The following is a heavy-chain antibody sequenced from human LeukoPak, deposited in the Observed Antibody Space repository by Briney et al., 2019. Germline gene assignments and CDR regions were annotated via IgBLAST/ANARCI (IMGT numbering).Heavy chain of an antibody. J-gene: IGHJ4*02. CDR1: GLHGSSQT. V-gene: IGHV3-23*01. CDR2: ISDNGGRT. D-gene: IGHD5-24*01. CDR3: TKDRRMHGHNDGPPETFDY. Sequence: GGSLRLSCRAAGLHGSSQTTSMRGQGPGKGLEWVSAISDNGGRTYYAESVKGRFTISRDNSKNTLYLQMNSLRAEDTAEYYCTKDRRMHGHNDGPPETFDYWRQGTLVTVSS.